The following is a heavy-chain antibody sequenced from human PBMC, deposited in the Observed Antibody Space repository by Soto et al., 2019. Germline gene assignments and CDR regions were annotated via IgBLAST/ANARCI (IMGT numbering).Heavy chain of an antibody. D-gene: IGHD4-17*01. J-gene: IGHJ4*02. V-gene: IGHV1-18*01. CDR1: GYTFTNFA. Sequence: QVQLVQSGAEVKKPGASVKVSCKASGYTFTNFAINWVRQAPGQGLEWMGRISGYNGNTKCAQKFQDRVTMTTDTSTTTAYMDLRILVSDDTAVYYCARAPMTGDIDYWGQGTLVNVSS. CDR3: ARAPMTGDIDY. CDR2: ISGYNGNT.